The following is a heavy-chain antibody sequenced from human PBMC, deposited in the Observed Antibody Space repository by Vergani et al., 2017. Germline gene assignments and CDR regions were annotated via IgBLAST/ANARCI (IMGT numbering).Heavy chain of an antibody. J-gene: IGHJ5*02. CDR2: ISGSGCST. CDR3: AKDLSDRGYNWFDP. V-gene: IGHV3-23*01. CDR1: GFTFSSYA. Sequence: EVQLLESGGGLVQPGGSLRLSCAASGFTFSSYAMSWVRQAPGKGLDWVSAISGSGCSTYYADSVKGRFTISRDNSKNTLYLQMNSLRAEDTAVYYCAKDLSDRGYNWFDPWGQGTLVTVSS. D-gene: IGHD1-14*01.